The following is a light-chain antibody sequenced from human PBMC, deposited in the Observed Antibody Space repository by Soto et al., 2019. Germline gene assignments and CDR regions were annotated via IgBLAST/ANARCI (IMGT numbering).Light chain of an antibody. CDR1: TGPVTSGHY. CDR3: LLSYGGARRV. J-gene: IGLJ2*01. CDR2: DTS. V-gene: IGLV7-46*01. Sequence: QAVVTQEPSLTVSPGGTVTLTCGSSTGPVTSGHYPYWFQQKPGQAPRTLIYDTSNKHSWTPARFSGSLLGGKPALTLSGAQPEDEAEYFWLLSYGGARRVFGGGTKVTVL.